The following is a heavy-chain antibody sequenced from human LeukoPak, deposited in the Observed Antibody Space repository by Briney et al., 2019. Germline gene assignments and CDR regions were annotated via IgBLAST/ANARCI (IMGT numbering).Heavy chain of an antibody. D-gene: IGHD2-2*01. V-gene: IGHV1-2*02. CDR2: INPDTGVA. J-gene: IGHJ4*02. CDR1: GYTFTGRF. CDR3: SREASCDSTSCPQDY. Sequence: RASVRVSCKASGYTFTGRFIFWVRQSPGQRLELMAWINPDTGVANYAQKFQGRVTVASDTSISTAYLDISRLTSDDTALYYCSREASCDSTSCPQDYWGQGTLVTDSS.